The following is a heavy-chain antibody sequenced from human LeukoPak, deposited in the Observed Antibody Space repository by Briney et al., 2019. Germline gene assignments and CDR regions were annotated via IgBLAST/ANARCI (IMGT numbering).Heavy chain of an antibody. CDR1: GFIFSSYA. D-gene: IGHD3-10*01. J-gene: IGHJ5*02. CDR3: ARDADLVRGQYNWFDP. Sequence: GGSLRLSCAASGFIFSSYAMHWVRQAPGKGLEWVAVISYDGSNKYYADSVKGRFTISRDNSKNTLYLQMNSLRAEDTAVYYCARDADLVRGQYNWFDPWGQGTLVTVSS. CDR2: ISYDGSNK. V-gene: IGHV3-30*04.